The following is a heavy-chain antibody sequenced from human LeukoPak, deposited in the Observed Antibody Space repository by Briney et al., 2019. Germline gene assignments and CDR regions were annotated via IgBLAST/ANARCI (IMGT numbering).Heavy chain of an antibody. Sequence: GGSLRLSCAASGFTFSSYGMHWVRQAPGKGLEWAAVIWYDGSNKYYADSVKGRFTISRDNSKNTLYLQMNSLRAEDTAVYYCARDAYGSYFDYWGQGTLVTVSS. CDR2: IWYDGSNK. V-gene: IGHV3-33*01. J-gene: IGHJ4*02. D-gene: IGHD3-10*01. CDR1: GFTFSSYG. CDR3: ARDAYGSYFDY.